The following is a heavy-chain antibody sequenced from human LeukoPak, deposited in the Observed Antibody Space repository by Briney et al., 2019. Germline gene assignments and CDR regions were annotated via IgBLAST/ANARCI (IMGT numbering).Heavy chain of an antibody. D-gene: IGHD2-15*01. Sequence: GGSLRLSCAASGFTFSSYSMNWVRQAPGKGLEWVSSISSSSSYIYYADSVKGRFTISRDNAKNSLYLQMNSLRAEDTAVYYCAREEGRYCSGGSCYPGAFDIWGQGTMVTVSS. V-gene: IGHV3-21*01. CDR2: ISSSSSYI. CDR3: AREEGRYCSGGSCYPGAFDI. CDR1: GFTFSSYS. J-gene: IGHJ3*02.